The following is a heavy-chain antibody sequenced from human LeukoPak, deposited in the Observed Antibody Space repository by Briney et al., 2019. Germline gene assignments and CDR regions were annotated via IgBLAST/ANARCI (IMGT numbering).Heavy chain of an antibody. CDR3: ARRVESSGYSFDY. V-gene: IGHV4-38-2*01. CDR1: GYSISSGHY. Sequence: PSETLSLTCAVSGYSISSGHYWGWIRQPPGKGLEWVGSIYHSGSTYYNPSLKSRVTISVDTSKNQFSLKLISVTAADTAVYYCARRVESSGYSFDYWGQGTLVTVSS. D-gene: IGHD3-22*01. CDR2: IYHSGST. J-gene: IGHJ4*02.